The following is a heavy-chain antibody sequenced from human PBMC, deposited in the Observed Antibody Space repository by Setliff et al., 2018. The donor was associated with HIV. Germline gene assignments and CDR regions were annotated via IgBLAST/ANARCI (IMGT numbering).Heavy chain of an antibody. CDR3: AKDKGQKYADY. CDR2: IRSDGSNK. Sequence: GGSLRLSCATSGLTFSNCGMHWVRQAPGKGLEWVASIRSDGSNKYYADSVTGRFAISRDDSKNTLYLQMNSLRAEDTAVYYCAKDKGQKYADYWGQGTMVTVSS. J-gene: IGHJ4*02. V-gene: IGHV3-30*02. D-gene: IGHD3-10*01. CDR1: GLTFSNCG.